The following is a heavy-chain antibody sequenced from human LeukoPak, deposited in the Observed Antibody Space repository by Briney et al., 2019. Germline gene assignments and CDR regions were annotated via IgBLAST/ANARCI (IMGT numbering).Heavy chain of an antibody. CDR1: GGSFSGYY. D-gene: IGHD2-15*01. Sequence: SETLSLTCAVYGGSFSGYYWSWIRQAPGKGLEWIGEINHSGSTDYNPSLKSRVTISVDTSKNQFSLKLSSVTAADTAVYYCARPLGYCSGGSCYAYFQHWGQGTLVTVSS. CDR3: ARPLGYCSGGSCYAYFQH. V-gene: IGHV4-34*01. CDR2: INHSGST. J-gene: IGHJ1*01.